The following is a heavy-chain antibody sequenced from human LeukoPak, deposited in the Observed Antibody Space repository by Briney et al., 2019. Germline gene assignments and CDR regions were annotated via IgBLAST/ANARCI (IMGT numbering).Heavy chain of an antibody. V-gene: IGHV1-46*01. CDR2: IYPRDGST. CDR3: ARDQEGFDY. Sequence: GASVKVSCKASGYTFTSNYIHWVRQAPGQGLEWMGMIYPRDGSTSYAQKFQGRVTVTRDTSTSTVHMELSGLRPEDTAEYYCARDQEGFDYWGQGTLVTVSS. CDR1: GYTFTSNY. J-gene: IGHJ4*02.